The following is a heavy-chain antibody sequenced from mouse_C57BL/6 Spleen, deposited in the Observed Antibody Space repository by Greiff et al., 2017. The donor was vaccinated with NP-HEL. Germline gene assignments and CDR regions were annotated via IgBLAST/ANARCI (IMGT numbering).Heavy chain of an antibody. J-gene: IGHJ4*01. CDR2: IYPGDGDT. V-gene: IGHV1-82*01. CDR1: GYAFSSSW. CDR3: ARDGGFYYAMDY. Sequence: VQLVESGPELVKPGASVKISCKASGYAFSSSWMNWVKQRPGKGLEWIGRIYPGDGDTNYNGKFKGKATLTADKSSSTAYMQLSSLTSEDSAVYFCARDGGFYYAMDYWGQGTSVTVSS. D-gene: IGHD2-3*01.